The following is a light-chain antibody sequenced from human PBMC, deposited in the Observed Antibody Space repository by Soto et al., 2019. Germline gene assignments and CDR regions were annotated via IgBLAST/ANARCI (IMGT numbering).Light chain of an antibody. CDR2: GAS. CDR1: QNVRSNY. V-gene: IGKV3D-20*02. Sequence: EIVLTQSPGSLSLSPGQRATLSCRASQNVRSNYLAWYQQKPGQAPSLLIYGASSRATGIPERFSGSVSGTDFTLTISRLEPEDSAVYHCQQRNTWPPITFGQGTRLEIK. CDR3: QQRNTWPPIT. J-gene: IGKJ5*01.